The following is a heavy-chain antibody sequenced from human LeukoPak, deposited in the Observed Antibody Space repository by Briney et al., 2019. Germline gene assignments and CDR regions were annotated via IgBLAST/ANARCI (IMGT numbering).Heavy chain of an antibody. CDR3: ARDASPYMVRGVIIGNYYMDV. V-gene: IGHV1-18*01. CDR1: GYTFTSYG. CDR2: ISAYNGNT. Sequence: ASVQVSCKASGYTFTSYGISWVRQAPGQGLEWMGWISAYNGNTNYAQKLQSRVTMITDTSTSTAYMELRSLRSDDTAVYYCARDASPYMVRGVIIGNYYMDVWGKGTTVTVSS. D-gene: IGHD3-10*01. J-gene: IGHJ6*03.